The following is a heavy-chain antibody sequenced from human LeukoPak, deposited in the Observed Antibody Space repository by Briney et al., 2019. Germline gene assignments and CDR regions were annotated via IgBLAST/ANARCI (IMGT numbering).Heavy chain of an antibody. Sequence: PGGSLRLSCAASGFTFSNAWMSWVRQAPGKGLDWIGRIKSKTDGGTTDYAAPVTGRFTISRDDSKNTLYLQMNSLKTEDTALYYCTTVKGDSSWDRYNWFDPWGQGTLVTVSS. V-gene: IGHV3-15*01. D-gene: IGHD6-13*01. J-gene: IGHJ5*02. CDR3: TTVKGDSSWDRYNWFDP. CDR1: GFTFSNAW. CDR2: IKSKTDGGTT.